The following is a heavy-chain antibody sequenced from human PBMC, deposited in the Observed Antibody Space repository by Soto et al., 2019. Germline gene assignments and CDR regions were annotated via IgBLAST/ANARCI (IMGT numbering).Heavy chain of an antibody. CDR3: ARSRGYDSVFFDY. D-gene: IGHD5-12*01. Sequence: SVKVSCKASGGTFSSYTISWVRQAPGQGLEWMGRIIPILGIANYAQKFQGRVTITADKSTSTAYMELSSLRSEDTAVYYCARSRGYDSVFFDYWGQGTLVTVSS. J-gene: IGHJ4*02. CDR1: GGTFSSYT. V-gene: IGHV1-69*02. CDR2: IIPILGIA.